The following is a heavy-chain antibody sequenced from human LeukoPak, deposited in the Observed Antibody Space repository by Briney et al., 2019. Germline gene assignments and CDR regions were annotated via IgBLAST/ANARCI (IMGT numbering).Heavy chain of an antibody. Sequence: GASVKVSCKASGYTFTGYYMHWVRQAPGQRLEWMGWINPKSGDTKYAQKFQGRVTMTRDTSISTAYMELSRLRSDDTAVYYCARGPRIAVAVDYYYYYMDVWGKGTTVTVSS. CDR1: GYTFTGYY. V-gene: IGHV1-2*02. J-gene: IGHJ6*03. D-gene: IGHD6-19*01. CDR2: INPKSGDT. CDR3: ARGPRIAVAVDYYYYYMDV.